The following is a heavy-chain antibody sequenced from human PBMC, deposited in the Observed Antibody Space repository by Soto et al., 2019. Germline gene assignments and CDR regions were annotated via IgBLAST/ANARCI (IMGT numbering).Heavy chain of an antibody. J-gene: IGHJ6*03. Sequence: SETLSLTCAVYGGSFSGYYWSWIRQPPGMGLEWIGEINHSGSTNYNPSLKSRVTISVDTSKIQFSLKLSSVTAADTAVYYCARGDFHYYYYYYMDVWGKGTTVTVSS. D-gene: IGHD3-3*01. CDR2: INHSGST. CDR1: GGSFSGYY. CDR3: ARGDFHYYYYYYMDV. V-gene: IGHV4-34*01.